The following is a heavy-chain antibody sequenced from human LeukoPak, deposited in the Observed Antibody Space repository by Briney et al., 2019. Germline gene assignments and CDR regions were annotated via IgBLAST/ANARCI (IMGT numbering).Heavy chain of an antibody. Sequence: SETLSLTCTVSGGSVSSYYWSWIRQPPGKGLEWIGYIYYSGSTNYNPSLKSRVTISVDTSKNQFSLKLSSVTAADTAVYYCARDGSWGSSSAFDIWGQGTMVTVSS. CDR2: IYYSGST. J-gene: IGHJ3*02. CDR1: GGSVSSYY. D-gene: IGHD6-6*01. V-gene: IGHV4-59*02. CDR3: ARDGSWGSSSAFDI.